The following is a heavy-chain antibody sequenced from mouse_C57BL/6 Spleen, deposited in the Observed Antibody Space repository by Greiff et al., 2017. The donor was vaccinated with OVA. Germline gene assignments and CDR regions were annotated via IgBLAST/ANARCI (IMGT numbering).Heavy chain of an antibody. V-gene: IGHV5-9*01. J-gene: IGHJ2*01. CDR1: GFTFSSYT. CDR2: ISGGGGNT. Sequence: EVQLVESGGGLVKPGGSLKLSCAASGFTFSSYTMSWVRQTPEKRLEWVATISGGGGNTYYPDSVKGRFTISRDHAKNTLYLQMCSLRSEDTALYYCARQTGQLRGYYFDYWGQGTTLTVSS. CDR3: ARQTGQLRGYYFDY. D-gene: IGHD3-2*02.